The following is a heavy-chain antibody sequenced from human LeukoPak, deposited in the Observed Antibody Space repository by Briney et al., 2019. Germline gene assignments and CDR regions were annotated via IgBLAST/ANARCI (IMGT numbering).Heavy chain of an antibody. Sequence: GGSLRLSCAASGFTFSDYNMRWIRQAPGKGLEWVANIKQDGSEKYYVDSVKGRFTISRDNAKNSLYLQMNSLRAEDTAVYYCARDIPWYSSGFYFDYWGQGTLVTVSS. V-gene: IGHV3-7*01. CDR3: ARDIPWYSSGFYFDY. J-gene: IGHJ4*02. CDR2: IKQDGSEK. CDR1: GFTFSDYN. D-gene: IGHD6-19*01.